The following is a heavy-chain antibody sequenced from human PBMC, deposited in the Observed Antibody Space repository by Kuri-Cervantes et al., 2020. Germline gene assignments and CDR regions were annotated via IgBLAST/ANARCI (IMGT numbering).Heavy chain of an antibody. CDR3: ARGDPDSSGPLEF. CDR1: GGTFSSYG. J-gene: IGHJ4*02. Sequence: ASVKVSCKASGGTFSSYGITWVRQAPGQGLEWMGWISAYNGDTNYAQKFQGRVTMTTDTSTSTAYMELRSLRSDDTAVYYCARGDPDSSGPLEFGGQGTLVTVSS. CDR2: ISAYNGDT. D-gene: IGHD3-22*01. V-gene: IGHV1-18*01.